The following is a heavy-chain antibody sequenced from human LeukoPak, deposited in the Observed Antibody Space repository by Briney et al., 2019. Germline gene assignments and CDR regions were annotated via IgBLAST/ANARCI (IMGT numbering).Heavy chain of an antibody. CDR1: GYTFTGYY. CDR2: INPNSGGT. V-gene: IGHV1-2*02. CDR3: ARDLGITGTGKFDP. J-gene: IGHJ5*02. D-gene: IGHD1-7*01. Sequence: GASVKVSCKASGYTFTGYYMHWVRQAPGQGLEWMGWINPNSGGTNYAQKFQGRVTMTRDTSISTAYMELSRLRSDDTAVYYCARDLGITGTGKFDPWGQGTLVTVSS.